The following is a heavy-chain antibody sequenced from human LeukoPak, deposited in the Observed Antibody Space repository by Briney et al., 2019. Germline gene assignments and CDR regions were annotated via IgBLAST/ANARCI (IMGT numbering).Heavy chain of an antibody. CDR3: TTDGPGGYSYGSFDY. V-gene: IGHV3-15*07. J-gene: IGHJ4*02. D-gene: IGHD5-18*01. CDR1: GFTFRNAW. Sequence: PGGSLRLSCAASGFTFRNAWMNWVRQAPGKGREWVGRIKSKTDGDTTDYAAPVKARFTIPRDHSKNTLYLQMNSLKTEDTAVYYCTTDGPGGYSYGSFDYWGQGTLVTVSS. CDR2: IKSKTDGDTT.